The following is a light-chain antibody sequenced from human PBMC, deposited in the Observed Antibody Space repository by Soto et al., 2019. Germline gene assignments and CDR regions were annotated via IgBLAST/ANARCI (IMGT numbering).Light chain of an antibody. Sequence: QSALTQPASVSGSPGQSITLSCTGTDNDVGTYDLVSWYQQHPGKAPKLIIYEVFKRPSGLSRRFSGPKSGNTASLTISGLQADDEADYYCCSYAGPMSQRIFGGGTKLTVL. J-gene: IGLJ2*01. V-gene: IGLV2-23*02. CDR2: EVF. CDR3: CSYAGPMSQRI. CDR1: DNDVGTYDL.